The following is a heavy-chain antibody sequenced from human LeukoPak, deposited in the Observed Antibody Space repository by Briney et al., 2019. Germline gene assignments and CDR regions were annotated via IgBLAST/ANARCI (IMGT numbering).Heavy chain of an antibody. CDR2: INPNSGGT. V-gene: IGHV1-2*02. D-gene: IGHD3-10*01. Sequence: ASVKVSCKASGYTFTGYYMHWVRQAPGQGLEWMGWINPNSGGTNYAQKFQGRVTMTRDTSISTAYMELSSLRSEDTAVYYCARALGGSGSYYNYDYYYYMDVWGKGTTVTISS. CDR1: GYTFTGYY. J-gene: IGHJ6*03. CDR3: ARALGGSGSYYNYDYYYYMDV.